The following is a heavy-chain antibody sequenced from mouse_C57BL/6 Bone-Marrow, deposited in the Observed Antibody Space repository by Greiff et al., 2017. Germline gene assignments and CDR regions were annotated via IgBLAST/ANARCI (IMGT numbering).Heavy chain of an antibody. CDR1: GFTFSSYG. Sequence: EVNVVESGGDLVKPGGSLKLSCAASGFTFSSYGMSWVRQTPDKRLEWVATISSGGSYTYYPDSVKGRFTISRDNATNTLYLQMSSLKSEDTAMYYCARRGVVAPAAYWGQGTLVTVSA. CDR2: ISSGGSYT. V-gene: IGHV5-6*02. J-gene: IGHJ3*01. D-gene: IGHD1-1*01. CDR3: ARRGVVAPAAY.